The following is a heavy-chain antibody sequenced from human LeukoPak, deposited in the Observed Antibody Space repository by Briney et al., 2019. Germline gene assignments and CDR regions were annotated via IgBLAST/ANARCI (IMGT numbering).Heavy chain of an antibody. D-gene: IGHD1-26*01. CDR2: IPYDGSNK. CDR1: GFTFSSYA. J-gene: IGHJ4*02. Sequence: PGRSLRLSCAASGFTFSSYAMHWVRQAPGKGLEWVAVIPYDGSNKYYADSVKGRFTISRDNSKNTLYLQMNSLRAEDTAVYYRARASGSYLYYFGYWGQGTLVTVSS. CDR3: ARASGSYLYYFGY. V-gene: IGHV3-30*04.